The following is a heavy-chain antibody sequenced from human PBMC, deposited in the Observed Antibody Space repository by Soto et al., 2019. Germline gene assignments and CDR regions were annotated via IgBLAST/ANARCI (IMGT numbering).Heavy chain of an antibody. Sequence: GASVKVSCKASGYTFTSYAMHWVRQAPGLRLEWMGWINAGNGNTKYSQKFQGRVTITRDTSASTAYMELSSLRSEDTAVYYCARDMVATTHYYYCYLDVWGKVNTVTV. CDR1: GYTFTSYA. CDR3: ARDMVATTHYYYCYLDV. J-gene: IGHJ6*03. D-gene: IGHD5-12*01. CDR2: INAGNGNT. V-gene: IGHV1-3*01.